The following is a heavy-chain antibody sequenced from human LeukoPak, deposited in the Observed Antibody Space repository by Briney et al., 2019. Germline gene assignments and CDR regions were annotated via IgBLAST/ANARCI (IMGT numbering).Heavy chain of an antibody. CDR2: ISYDGSNK. J-gene: IGHJ4*02. Sequence: GRSLRLSCAASGFTFSSYGMHWVRQAPGKGLEWVAVISYDGSNKYYADSVKGRFTISRDNSKNTLYLQVNSLRAEDTAVYYCAKDYPTDWGQGTLVTVSS. CDR1: GFTFSSYG. CDR3: AKDYPTD. D-gene: IGHD2-21*02. V-gene: IGHV3-30*18.